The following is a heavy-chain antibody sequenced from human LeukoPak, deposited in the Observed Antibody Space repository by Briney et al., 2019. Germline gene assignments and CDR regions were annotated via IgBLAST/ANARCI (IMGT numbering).Heavy chain of an antibody. V-gene: IGHV1-2*02. D-gene: IGHD1-1*01. CDR1: GYTFTGYY. CDR2: INPNSGGT. J-gene: IGHJ5*02. Sequence: ASVKVSCKASGYTFTGYYMHWVRQAPGQGLEWMGWINPNSGGTDYAQKLQGRVTMITDTSTSTAYMELRSLRSDDTAVYYCARDNRNDVNSWFDPWGQGTLVTVSS. CDR3: ARDNRNDVNSWFDP.